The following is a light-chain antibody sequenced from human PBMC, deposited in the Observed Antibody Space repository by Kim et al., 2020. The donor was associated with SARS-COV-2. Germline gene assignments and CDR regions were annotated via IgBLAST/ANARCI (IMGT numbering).Light chain of an antibody. Sequence: DIQMTQSPSSLPASAGDRITITCRASQNIGTHLNWYQQRPGEAPKLLIYSASTLRSGVPARFSGGGSGTDFTLTISSLQPEDFASYFCQQSYIIPITFGPGTRLEIK. CDR1: QNIGTH. J-gene: IGKJ5*01. CDR2: SAS. V-gene: IGKV1-39*01. CDR3: QQSYIIPIT.